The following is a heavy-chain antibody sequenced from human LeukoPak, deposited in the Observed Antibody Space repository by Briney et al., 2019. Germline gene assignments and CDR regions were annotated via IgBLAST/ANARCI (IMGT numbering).Heavy chain of an antibody. J-gene: IGHJ4*02. V-gene: IGHV5-51*01. CDR1: GYSFTNYW. CDR3: ARQGARGFDY. D-gene: IGHD3-16*01. CDR2: IYPSDSNT. Sequence: GESLKISCLGSGYSFTNYWIGWVRQMPGKGLEWMGIIYPSDSNTRYRPSLQGQVTISAGKSISTAYLQWSSLKASDTAMYYCARQGARGFDYWGQGTLVTVSS.